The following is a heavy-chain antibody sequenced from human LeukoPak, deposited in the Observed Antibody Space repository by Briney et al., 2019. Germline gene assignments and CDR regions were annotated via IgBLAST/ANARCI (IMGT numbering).Heavy chain of an antibody. Sequence: SETLSLTCTVSGVSISSYYLSWIRHPPGKGLEWIGYISYSGSTNYNPFLKSRVTISLDTSKSQFSLELSSVTAADTAVYFCARTRASGDGMGWFDSWGQGTRVTVSS. J-gene: IGHJ5*01. V-gene: IGHV4-59*01. CDR2: ISYSGST. D-gene: IGHD5-24*01. CDR1: GVSISSYY. CDR3: ARTRASGDGMGWFDS.